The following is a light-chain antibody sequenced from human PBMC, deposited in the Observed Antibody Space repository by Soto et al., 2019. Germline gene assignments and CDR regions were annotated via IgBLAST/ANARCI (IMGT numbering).Light chain of an antibody. CDR2: GVS. Sequence: EIVLTQSPGTLSLSPGERATLSCRASQSVGSIYLAWYQQKPGQAPRLLIYGVSNRATGIPERFSGSGPGTDFTLNISRLEAEDFAVYYCQHYAGSPPWTFGQGTKVEIK. CDR3: QHYAGSPPWT. CDR1: QSVGSIY. V-gene: IGKV3-20*01. J-gene: IGKJ1*01.